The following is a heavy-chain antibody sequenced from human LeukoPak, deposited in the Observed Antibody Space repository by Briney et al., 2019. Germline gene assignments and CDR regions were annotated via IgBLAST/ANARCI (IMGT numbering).Heavy chain of an antibody. J-gene: IGHJ4*02. D-gene: IGHD4-17*01. CDR3: ARNGYGDTALDY. CDR2: ISDTGDST. V-gene: IGHV3-23*01. CDR1: GFTFSSYA. Sequence: PGGSLRLSCAASGFTFSSYAMHWVRQAPGKGLEWVSGISDTGDSTYYADSVKGRFTISRDNSKNTLYLQMNSLRAEDTAVYYCARNGYGDTALDYWGQGTLVTVSS.